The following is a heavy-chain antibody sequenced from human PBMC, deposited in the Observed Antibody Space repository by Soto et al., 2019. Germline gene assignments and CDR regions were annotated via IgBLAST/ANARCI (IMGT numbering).Heavy chain of an antibody. CDR1: GFTFSYYA. Sequence: QVQLVESGGGVVQPGRSLRLSCAASGFTFSYYAMHWVRQAPGKGLEWVAVIYYDGSNEYYADSVKGRFTISRDNSNNTLYLQMNSLRAEDTDVYYCARDGGVYDSTSYPKGDFDYWGQGTLVTVSS. CDR2: IYYDGSNE. J-gene: IGHJ4*02. D-gene: IGHD3-22*01. CDR3: ARDGGVYDSTSYPKGDFDY. V-gene: IGHV3-33*01.